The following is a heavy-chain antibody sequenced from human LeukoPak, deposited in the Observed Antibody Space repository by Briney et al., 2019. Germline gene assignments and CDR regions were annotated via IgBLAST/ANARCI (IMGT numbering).Heavy chain of an antibody. CDR3: AREQSGFIYYYMDV. D-gene: IGHD3-3*01. CDR1: GGSFSGYY. Sequence: SETLSLTCAVYGGSFSGYYWSWIRQPPGKGLEWIGEINHSGSTNYNPSLKSRVTISVDTSKSQFSLKLSSVTAADTAVYYCAREQSGFIYYYMDVWGKGTTVTVSS. CDR2: INHSGST. J-gene: IGHJ6*03. V-gene: IGHV4-34*01.